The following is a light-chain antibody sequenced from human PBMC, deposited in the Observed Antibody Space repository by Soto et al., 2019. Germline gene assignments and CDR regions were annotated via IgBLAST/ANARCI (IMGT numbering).Light chain of an antibody. J-gene: IGKJ5*01. V-gene: IGKV1-39*01. CDR1: QSISFY. CDR2: AAS. CDR3: QQSYSIPIT. Sequence: DTQMTQSPSSLSASVGDRVTITCRAGQSISFYLNWYQQKPGKAHKLLIYAASSLQSGVPSRFSGTGSGTDFTLTISSLQPEDFATYHCQQSYSIPITFGQGTRLEIK.